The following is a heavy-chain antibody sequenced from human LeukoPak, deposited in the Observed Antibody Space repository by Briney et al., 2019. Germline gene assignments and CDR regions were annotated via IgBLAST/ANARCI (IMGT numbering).Heavy chain of an antibody. J-gene: IGHJ5*02. CDR1: GFTVSSNY. CDR3: AREGRDGYNSP. V-gene: IGHV4-59*02. CDR2: IYYSGST. D-gene: IGHD5-24*01. Sequence: GSLRLSCAASGFTVSSNYMSWIRQPPGKGLEWIGYIYYSGSTNYNPSLKSRVTISVDTSKNQFSLKLSSVTAADTAVYYCAREGRDGYNSPWGQGTLVTVSS.